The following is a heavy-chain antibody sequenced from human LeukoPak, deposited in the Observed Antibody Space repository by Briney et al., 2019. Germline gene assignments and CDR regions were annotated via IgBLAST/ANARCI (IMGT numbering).Heavy chain of an antibody. D-gene: IGHD2-15*01. Sequence: GGSLRLSCAASGFTFSSYAMSWVRQAPGKGLEWVSAISGSGGSTYYADSVKGRFTISRDNSKNTLYLQMNSPRAEDTAVYYCAKDVAATLSFDYWGQGTLVTVSS. CDR3: AKDVAATLSFDY. J-gene: IGHJ4*02. CDR2: ISGSGGST. CDR1: GFTFSSYA. V-gene: IGHV3-23*01.